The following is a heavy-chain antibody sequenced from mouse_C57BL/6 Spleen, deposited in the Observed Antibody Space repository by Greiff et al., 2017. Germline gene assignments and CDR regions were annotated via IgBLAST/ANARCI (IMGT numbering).Heavy chain of an antibody. V-gene: IGHV14-3*01. CDR2: IDPANGNP. Sequence: EVKLMESVAELVRPGASVTLSCTASGFNIKNTYMHWVKQRPEQGLEWIGRIDPANGNPKYAPKFQGKATITADTSSNTAYLQLSSLTSEDTAIYYCARPDSSGYVAWFAYGGQGTLVTVAA. D-gene: IGHD3-2*02. CDR1: GFNIKNTY. CDR3: ARPDSSGYVAWFAY. J-gene: IGHJ3*01.